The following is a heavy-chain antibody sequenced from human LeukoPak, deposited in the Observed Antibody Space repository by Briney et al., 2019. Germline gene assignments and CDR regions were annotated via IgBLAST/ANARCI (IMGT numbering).Heavy chain of an antibody. D-gene: IGHD3-9*01. V-gene: IGHV3-23*01. Sequence: GGSLRLSCAASGFTFSSYAMSWVRQAPGKGLEWVSAISGSGGSTYYADSVKGRFTISRDNSKNTLYLQMNSLRAEDTAVYYCATCQHYDILTGLPDYWGQGTLVTVSS. J-gene: IGHJ4*02. CDR2: ISGSGGST. CDR1: GFTFSSYA. CDR3: ATCQHYDILTGLPDY.